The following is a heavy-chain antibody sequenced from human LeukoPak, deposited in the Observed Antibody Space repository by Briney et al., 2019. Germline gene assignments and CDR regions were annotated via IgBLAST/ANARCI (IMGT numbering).Heavy chain of an antibody. CDR1: GGSISSYC. CDR3: ARGGYYYLDV. V-gene: IGHV4-59*01. J-gene: IGHJ6*03. CDR2: IFHSGTT. Sequence: SETLSLTCTVSGGSISSYCWSWIRQPPGKGLEWIAYIFHSGTTKYNPALKSRVAISLDTPKSQISLRLHSVTAADTAVYYCARGGYYYLDVWGRGTTVTVSS.